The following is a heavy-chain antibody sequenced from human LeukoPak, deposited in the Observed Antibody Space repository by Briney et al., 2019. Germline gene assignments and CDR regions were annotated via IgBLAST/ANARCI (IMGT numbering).Heavy chain of an antibody. CDR3: ARDGSGYYRNFDY. CDR2: ISSSSSTI. Sequence: PGGSLRLSCATSGFTFTNYPMNWVRQAPGKGLEWVSYISSSSSTIYYADSVKGRFTISRDNAKNSLYLQMNSLRDEDTAVYYCARDGSGYYRNFDYWGQGTPVTVSS. D-gene: IGHD3-3*01. CDR1: GFTFTNYP. V-gene: IGHV3-48*02. J-gene: IGHJ4*02.